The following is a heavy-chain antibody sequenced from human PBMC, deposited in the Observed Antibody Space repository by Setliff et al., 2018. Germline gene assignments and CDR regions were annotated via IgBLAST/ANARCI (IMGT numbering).Heavy chain of an antibody. CDR3: AREPWYYNFWSGYTRDYFDY. V-gene: IGHV4-34*01. J-gene: IGHJ4*02. Sequence: PSETLSLTCAVDGGSFSGYYWSWIRQLPGKGLGWIGEINHSGRTNYNPSLKSRVTISVDTSKNQFSLKLSSVTAADTAVYYCAREPWYYNFWSGYTRDYFDYWGQGTLVTVSS. CDR1: GGSFSGYY. D-gene: IGHD3-3*01. CDR2: INHSGRT.